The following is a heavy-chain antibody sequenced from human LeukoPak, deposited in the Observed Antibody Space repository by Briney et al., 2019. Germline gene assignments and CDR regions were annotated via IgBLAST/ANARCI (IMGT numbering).Heavy chain of an antibody. J-gene: IGHJ5*02. CDR3: ARGDYYDGGGRNWFDP. V-gene: IGHV4-4*07. CDR2: IHTSWTT. CDR1: GGSMSDYY. Sequence: PSETLSLTCTVSGGSMSDYYWSFIRQPAGKGLEWIGCIHTSWTTYFNPSLKSRVTMSVDTSKNQFSLRLTSMTAADTAVYFCARGDYYDGGGRNWFDPWGQGTLVTVSS. D-gene: IGHD3-16*01.